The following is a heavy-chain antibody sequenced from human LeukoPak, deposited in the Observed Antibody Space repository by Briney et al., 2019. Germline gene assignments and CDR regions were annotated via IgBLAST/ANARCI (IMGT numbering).Heavy chain of an antibody. CDR1: GYSFTHYW. CDR2: IYPGDSVT. D-gene: IGHD5-12*01. Sequence: PGESLKISCKGSGYSFTHYWIAWVRQMPEKGPEWMGIIYPGDSVTRYSPSFQGQVTISADKSITTAYLQWSSLKASDTAIYYCARQDGGGLYYFDYWGQGTLVTVSS. CDR3: ARQDGGGLYYFDY. V-gene: IGHV5-51*01. J-gene: IGHJ4*02.